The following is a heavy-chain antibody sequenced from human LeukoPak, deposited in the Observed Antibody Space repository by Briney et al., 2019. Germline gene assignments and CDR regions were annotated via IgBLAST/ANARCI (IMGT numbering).Heavy chain of an antibody. D-gene: IGHD3-10*01. J-gene: IGHJ4*02. CDR1: GDSFSSCY. V-gene: IGHV4-59*13. CDR3: ASDLNPSR. CDR2: TYYRWSP. Sequence: WEPLSLPCSVSGDSFSSCYWSWIRKPPGKELGCTEYTYYRWSPNYNPSLKSQVTISVDTYKNQISLKLSSVTAADTAVNYCASDLNPSRWGPGTLVTVAS.